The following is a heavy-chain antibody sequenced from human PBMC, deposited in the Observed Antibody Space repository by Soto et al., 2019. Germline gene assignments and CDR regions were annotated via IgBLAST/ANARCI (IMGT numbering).Heavy chain of an antibody. CDR3: AKDRGARSYFDY. CDR1: GFPFSSYA. D-gene: IGHD1-26*01. CDR2: ISGSGGST. J-gene: IGHJ4*02. Sequence: GGSLRLSCAAAGFPFSSYAMSWVRQAPGKGLEWVSAISGSGGSTYYADSVKGRFTISRDNSKNTLYLQMNSLRAEDTAVYYCAKDRGARSYFDYWGQGTLVTVSS. V-gene: IGHV3-23*01.